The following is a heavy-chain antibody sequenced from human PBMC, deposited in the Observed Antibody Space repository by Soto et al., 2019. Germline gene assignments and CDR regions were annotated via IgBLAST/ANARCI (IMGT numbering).Heavy chain of an antibody. V-gene: IGHV1-18*03. J-gene: IGHJ4*01. CDR3: ASYSRSTSCEHYFDS. D-gene: IGHD2-2*01. Sequence: ASVKVSCKASGYSYPNYDIICVRQAPGQALGWMGWISPYNGDTNYAQKPRGKVTMTKDTSMSTVHMELRRPRSVDMAVYECASYSRSTSCEHYFDSWGPGTLVTVSS. CDR1: GYSYPNYD. CDR2: ISPYNGDT.